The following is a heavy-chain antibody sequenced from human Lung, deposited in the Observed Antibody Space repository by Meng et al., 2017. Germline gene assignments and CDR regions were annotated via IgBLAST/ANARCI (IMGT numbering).Heavy chain of an antibody. V-gene: IGHV4-4*02. Sequence: QGQLQEVGPGLVKPSGTLSLTCAVSGGSICSSNWWSWVRQPPGKGLEWIGEIYHSGSTNYNPSLKSRVTISVDKSKNQFSLKLSSVTAADTAVYYCARGSITMVRGVSVFDPWGQGTLVTVSS. CDR3: ARGSITMVRGVSVFDP. J-gene: IGHJ5*02. CDR2: IYHSGST. CDR1: GGSICSSNW. D-gene: IGHD3-10*01.